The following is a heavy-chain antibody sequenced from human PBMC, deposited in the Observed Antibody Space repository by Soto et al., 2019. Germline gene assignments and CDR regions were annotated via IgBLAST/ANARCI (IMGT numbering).Heavy chain of an antibody. Sequence: GSLRLSCXASGFTFSSYAMTWVRQAPGKGLERVSAISVSDGTTYYVDSVKGRFTISRDNSKNTLYLQMNSLRVDDTAIYYCARVGPTSWNRFDYWGQGTVVTVSS. J-gene: IGHJ4*02. CDR1: GFTFSSYA. CDR2: ISVSDGTT. D-gene: IGHD2-2*01. V-gene: IGHV3-23*01. CDR3: ARVGPTSWNRFDY.